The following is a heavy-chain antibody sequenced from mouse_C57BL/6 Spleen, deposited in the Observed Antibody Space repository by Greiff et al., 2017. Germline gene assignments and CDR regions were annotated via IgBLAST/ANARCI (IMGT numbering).Heavy chain of an antibody. CDR1: GFSLTSYA. V-gene: IGHV2-9-1*01. CDR3: ARNSGYEGYYAMDY. D-gene: IGHD3-1*01. J-gene: IGHJ4*01. Sequence: VMLVESGPGLVAPSQSLSITCTVSGFSLTSYAISWVRQPPGKGLEWLGVIWTGGGTNYNSALKSRLSISKDNSKCQVFLKMNSLQTDDTARYYCARNSGYEGYYAMDYWGQGTSVTVSS. CDR2: IWTGGGT.